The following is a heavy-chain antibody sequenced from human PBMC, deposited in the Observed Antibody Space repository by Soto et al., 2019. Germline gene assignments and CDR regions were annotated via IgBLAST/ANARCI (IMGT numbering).Heavy chain of an antibody. CDR3: ARAGLGMNDAFDI. Sequence: ASVKVSCKASGGTFSSYAISWVRQAPGQGLEWMGGIIPIFGTANYAQKFQGRVTITADESTSTAYMELSSLRSEDTAVYYCARAGLGMNDAFDIWGQGTMVTVSS. V-gene: IGHV1-69*13. D-gene: IGHD7-27*01. CDR2: IIPIFGTA. CDR1: GGTFSSYA. J-gene: IGHJ3*02.